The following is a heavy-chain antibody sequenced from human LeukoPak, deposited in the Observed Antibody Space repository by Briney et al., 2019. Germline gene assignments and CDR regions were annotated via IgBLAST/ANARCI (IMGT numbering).Heavy chain of an antibody. V-gene: IGHV3-21*01. CDR2: ISSSSSYI. CDR1: GFTFSSYG. J-gene: IGHJ6*02. CDR3: ARYSGAYYGSGSSNYGMDV. D-gene: IGHD3-10*01. Sequence: PGGSLRLSCAASGFTFSSYGMHWVRQAPGKGLEWVSSISSSSSYIYYADSVKGRFTISRDNAKNSLYLQMSSLRAEDTAVYYCARYSGAYYGSGSSNYGMDVWGQGTTVTVSS.